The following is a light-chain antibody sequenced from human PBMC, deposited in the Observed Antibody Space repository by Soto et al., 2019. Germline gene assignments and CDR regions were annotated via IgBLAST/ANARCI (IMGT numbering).Light chain of an antibody. Sequence: QSALTKPSSGSGTPGQSITISCTGTNSDVGGYNYVSWYQQHPGKAPKLMIYEVSNRPSGVSNRFSGSKSGNTASLTISGLQAEDEADYYCSSYTSSSPYVFGTGTKVTVL. J-gene: IGLJ1*01. CDR1: NSDVGGYNY. CDR2: EVS. V-gene: IGLV2-14*01. CDR3: SSYTSSSPYV.